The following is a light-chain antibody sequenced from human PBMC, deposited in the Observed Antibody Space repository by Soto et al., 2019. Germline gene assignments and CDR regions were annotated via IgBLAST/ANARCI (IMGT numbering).Light chain of an antibody. V-gene: IGKV1-39*01. J-gene: IGKJ2*01. CDR1: QTISTH. Sequence: DIQMTQSPSSLSASVRDRVTITCRASQTISTHLNWYQQKPGKTPKLLVYAASTLQSGVPSRFSGSGSRTDCTLTSNILHPEDFATYYCQHSLTIPYTVGQGTKLEIK. CDR2: AAS. CDR3: QHSLTIPYT.